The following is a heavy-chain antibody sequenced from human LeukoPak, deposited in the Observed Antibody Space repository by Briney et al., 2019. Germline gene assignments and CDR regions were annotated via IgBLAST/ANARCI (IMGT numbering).Heavy chain of an antibody. V-gene: IGHV4-59*01. CDR2: IYYSGST. CDR1: GGSISSYY. D-gene: IGHD1-26*01. CDR3: ARGDGSYFFDY. J-gene: IGHJ4*02. Sequence: PSETLSLTCTVSGGSISSYYWSWIRQPPGKGLEWIGYIYYSGSTNYNPSLKSRVTISVDTSKNQFSLKLSSVTAADTAVYYCARGDGSYFFDYWGQGTLVTVPS.